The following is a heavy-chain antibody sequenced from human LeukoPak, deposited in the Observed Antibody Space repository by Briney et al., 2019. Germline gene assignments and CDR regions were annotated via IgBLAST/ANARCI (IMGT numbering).Heavy chain of an antibody. CDR2: INPISGGT. Sequence: ASVKVSCKASGYTLTAYYMHWVRQAPGQGLEWMGWINPISGGTNYAQNFQGRVTMTRDTSINTVYMELDWLRSDDTAVYYCETHGNRGHFDYWGQGTLVTVSS. CDR3: ETHGNRGHFDY. J-gene: IGHJ4*02. CDR1: GYTLTAYY. D-gene: IGHD1-14*01. V-gene: IGHV1-2*02.